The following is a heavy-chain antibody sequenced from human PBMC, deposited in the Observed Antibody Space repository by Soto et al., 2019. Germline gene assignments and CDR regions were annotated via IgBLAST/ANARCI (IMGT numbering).Heavy chain of an antibody. CDR3: ATTAAPQYDYDAGYNGFDP. CDR1: GVSISSSNW. J-gene: IGHJ5*02. D-gene: IGHD3-22*01. Sequence: PSETLSLTWAVSGVSISSSNWWGWVRKPPGKGLEWVANIKQDGSEKYYVDSVKGRFTISRDNDKNSLYLQMNSLRAEDTAIYYCATTAAPQYDYDAGYNGFDPWGHGTLVTVSS. CDR2: IKQDGSEK. V-gene: IGHV3-7*01.